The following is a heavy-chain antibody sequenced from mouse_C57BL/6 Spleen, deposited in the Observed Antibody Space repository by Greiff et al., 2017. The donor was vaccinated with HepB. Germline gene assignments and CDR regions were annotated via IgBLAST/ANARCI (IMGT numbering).Heavy chain of an antibody. CDR2: IHPSDSDT. J-gene: IGHJ4*01. V-gene: IGHV1-74*01. CDR1: GYTFTSYW. CDR3: ATPGYGGYAMDY. Sequence: VQLQQPGAELVKPGASVKVSCKASGYTFTSYWMHWVKQRPGQGLEWIGRIHPSDSDTNYNQKFKGKATLTVDKSSSTAYMQLCSLTSEDAAVYYCATPGYGGYAMDYWGQGTSVTVSS. D-gene: IGHD3-1*01.